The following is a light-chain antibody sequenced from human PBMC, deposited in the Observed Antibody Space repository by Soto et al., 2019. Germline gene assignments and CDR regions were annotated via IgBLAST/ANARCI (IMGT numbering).Light chain of an antibody. CDR2: GAS. Sequence: EIVLTQSPGTLSLSPGERATLSCRASQSVSSSYLAWYQQKPGQAPRLLIYGASSRATGIPDSFSGSGSGTDFTLTISGLESEDFAVYYCQQYGSSPGTFGQGTKVEIK. V-gene: IGKV3-20*01. CDR1: QSVSSSY. CDR3: QQYGSSPGT. J-gene: IGKJ1*01.